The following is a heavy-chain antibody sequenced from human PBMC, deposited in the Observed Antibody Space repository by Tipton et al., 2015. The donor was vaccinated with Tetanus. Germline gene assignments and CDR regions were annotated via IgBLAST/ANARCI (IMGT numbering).Heavy chain of an antibody. V-gene: IGHV3-7*01. J-gene: IGHJ6*02. CDR2: IKQDGSEK. Sequence: LRLSCEGSGFSFSTFWMSWVRQAPGKGLEWVASIKQDGSEKYYVDSVKGRFTISRDNAKNTVYLQMNSLRAEDTAVYFCARRSLTNYGLDVWGQGTPVTVSS. D-gene: IGHD1-1*01. CDR3: ARRSLTNYGLDV. CDR1: GFSFSTFW.